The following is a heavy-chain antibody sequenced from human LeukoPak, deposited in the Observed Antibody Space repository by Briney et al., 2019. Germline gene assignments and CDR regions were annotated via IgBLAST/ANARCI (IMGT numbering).Heavy chain of an antibody. D-gene: IGHD3-3*01. CDR3: AKSITIFGVAQSFDY. J-gene: IGHJ4*02. CDR2: IRYDGSNK. Sequence: GRSLRLSCAASGFTFSSYGMHWVRQAPGKGLEWVAFIRYDGSNKYYADSVKGRFTISRDNSKNTLYLQMNSLRAEDTAVYYCAKSITIFGVAQSFDYWGQGTLVTVSS. CDR1: GFTFSSYG. V-gene: IGHV3-30*02.